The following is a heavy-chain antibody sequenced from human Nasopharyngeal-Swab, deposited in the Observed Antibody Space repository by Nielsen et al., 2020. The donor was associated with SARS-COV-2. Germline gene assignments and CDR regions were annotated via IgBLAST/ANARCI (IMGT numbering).Heavy chain of an antibody. J-gene: IGHJ4*02. D-gene: IGHD5-12*01. Sequence: GESLKISCAASGFTFSSYWMSWVRQAPGKGLEWAANIKQDGSEKYYVDSVKGRFTISRDNAKNSLYLQMNSLRAEDTAVYYCARGGYSGYEYYFDYWGQGTLVTVSS. V-gene: IGHV3-7*01. CDR2: IKQDGSEK. CDR1: GFTFSSYW. CDR3: ARGGYSGYEYYFDY.